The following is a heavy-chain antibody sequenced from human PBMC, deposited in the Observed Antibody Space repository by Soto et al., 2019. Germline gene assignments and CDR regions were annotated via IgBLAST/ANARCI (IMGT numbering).Heavy chain of an antibody. CDR2: ISAYNGNT. D-gene: IGHD3-10*01. V-gene: IGHV1-18*01. CDR1: GYTFTSYG. J-gene: IGHJ4*02. CDR3: AGTPFYGSNVLYYFDY. Sequence: ASVKVSCKASGYTFTSYGISWVRQAPGQGLEWMGWISAYNGNTNYAQKLQGRVTMTTDTSTSTAYMELRSLRSDDTAVYYCAGTPFYGSNVLYYFDYWGQGTLVTVSS.